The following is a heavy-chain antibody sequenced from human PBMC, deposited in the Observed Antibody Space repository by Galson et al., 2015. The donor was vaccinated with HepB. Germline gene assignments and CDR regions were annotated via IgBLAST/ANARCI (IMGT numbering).Heavy chain of an antibody. Sequence: SLRLSCAASRFTFSNYVMNWVRQAPGKGLEWVSSISGSGGSTYYAGSVKGRFTISRDNSKNTLYLQMNSLRAEDTAVYYCAENSGSSWFVPYHFDSWGHGTLVTVSS. J-gene: IGHJ4*01. CDR3: AENSGSSWFVPYHFDS. D-gene: IGHD6-13*01. CDR1: RFTFSNYV. CDR2: ISGSGGST. V-gene: IGHV3-23*01.